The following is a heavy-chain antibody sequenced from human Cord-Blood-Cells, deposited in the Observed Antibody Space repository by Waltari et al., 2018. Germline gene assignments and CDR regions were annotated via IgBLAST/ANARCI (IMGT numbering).Heavy chain of an antibody. D-gene: IGHD3-10*01. V-gene: IGHV4-38-2*02. CDR3: ARDEGETMVRGGSSFDY. CDR1: GYSISSGYY. Sequence: QVQLQESGPGLVKPSETLSLTGAVSGYSISSGYYWGWIRQPPGKGLEWIGSIYHSGSTYYNPSLKSRVTISVDTSKNQFSLKLSSVTAADTAVYYCARDEGETMVRGGSSFDYWGQGTLVTVSS. CDR2: IYHSGST. J-gene: IGHJ4*02.